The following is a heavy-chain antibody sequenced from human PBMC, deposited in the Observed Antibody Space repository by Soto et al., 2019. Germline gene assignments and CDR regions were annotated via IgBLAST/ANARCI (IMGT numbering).Heavy chain of an antibody. CDR2: ISGSGGST. J-gene: IGHJ5*01. CDR3: AKDATYRSSWLNWFEY. D-gene: IGHD6-13*01. Sequence: GGSLRLSCAASGFTFSSYAMSWVRQAPGKGLEWVSGISGSGGSTDYADFVKGRFTISRDNSKNTLYLQMNSLTAEDTAVYYCAKDATYRSSWLNWFEYWGRGTLVTVAS. CDR1: GFTFSSYA. V-gene: IGHV3-23*01.